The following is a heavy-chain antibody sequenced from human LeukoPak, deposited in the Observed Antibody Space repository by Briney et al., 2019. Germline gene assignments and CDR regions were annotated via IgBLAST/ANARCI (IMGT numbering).Heavy chain of an antibody. D-gene: IGHD2-2*01. CDR1: GFTFTDSY. V-gene: IGHV3-11*04. CDR3: VREAYCTSTSCHLDS. J-gene: IGHJ4*02. CDR2: IDSSATIL. Sequence: PGGSLRLSCAGSGFTFTDSYMNWIRQAPGQGPEWISYIDSSATILHYADSVKGRFTITRDNAKNSLYLQMNSPRADDSAVYYCVREAYCTSTSCHLDSWGQGTLVTVSS.